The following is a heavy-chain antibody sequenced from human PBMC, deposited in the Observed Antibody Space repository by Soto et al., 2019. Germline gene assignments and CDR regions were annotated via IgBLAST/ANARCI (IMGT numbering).Heavy chain of an antibody. Sequence: QVQLQQWGAGLLKPSETLSLTCAVYGGSFSGYYWNWIRQPPGTGLAWIGEVNDSGSTNYKPLLNSRVAISVDKSKNQFSLRLSSVTEADTAVYYCARGRKYQLVNTKFNWFDPWGQGTLVTVSS. D-gene: IGHD2-2*01. CDR2: VNDSGST. V-gene: IGHV4-34*01. CDR3: ARGRKYQLVNTKFNWFDP. CDR1: GGSFSGYY. J-gene: IGHJ5*02.